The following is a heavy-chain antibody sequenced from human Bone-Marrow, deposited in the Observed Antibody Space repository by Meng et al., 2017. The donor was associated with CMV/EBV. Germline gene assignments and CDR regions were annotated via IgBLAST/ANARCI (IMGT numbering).Heavy chain of an antibody. CDR3: AREGSVVVPASTSEYYYYYGMDV. D-gene: IGHD2-2*01. J-gene: IGHJ6*02. V-gene: IGHV1-18*01. CDR2: ISAYNGNT. Sequence: ASFKVSCKASGYTFTSYGISWVRQAPGQGLEWMGWISAYNGNTNYAQKLQGRVTMTTDTTTSTAYMEMRSLRSDDTAVYYCAREGSVVVPASTSEYYYYYGMDVWGQGTTVTVSS. CDR1: GYTFTSYG.